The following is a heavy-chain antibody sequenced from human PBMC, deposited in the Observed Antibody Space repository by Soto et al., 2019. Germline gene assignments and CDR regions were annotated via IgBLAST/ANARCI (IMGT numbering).Heavy chain of an antibody. D-gene: IGHD2-15*01. CDR2: ITPDNGNT. J-gene: IGHJ5*02. CDR3: ARGIATGHLDP. CDR1: GYTFTRYT. Sequence: ASVKVSCKASGYTFTRYTMNWVRQAPGKRLEWMGWITPDNGNTKSSQKFQDRVIITRDTSASTAYMDLSSLRSEDTAVYSCARGIATGHLDPWGQGTLVTVSS. V-gene: IGHV1-3*01.